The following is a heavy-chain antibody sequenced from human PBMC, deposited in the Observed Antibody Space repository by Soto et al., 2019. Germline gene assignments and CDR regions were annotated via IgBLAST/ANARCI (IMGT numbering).Heavy chain of an antibody. V-gene: IGHV3-21*06. CDR2: ISSTTNYI. Sequence: GSLRLSCAASGFTFSSYSMNWVRQAPGKGLEWVSSISSTTNYIYYGDSMKGRFTISRDNAKNSLYLEMNSLRAEDTAVYYCARESEDLTSNFDYWGQGTLVTVSS. CDR1: GFTFSSYS. J-gene: IGHJ4*02. CDR3: ARESEDLTSNFDY.